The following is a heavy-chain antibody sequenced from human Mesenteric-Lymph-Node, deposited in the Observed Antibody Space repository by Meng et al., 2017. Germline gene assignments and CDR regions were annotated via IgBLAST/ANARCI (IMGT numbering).Heavy chain of an antibody. CDR3: ARRRGGSGRDC. CDR1: GGSISSSNYY. CDR2: IYHSGST. Sequence: QVQLQQSGPRLVEPSETLSLTCTVSGGSISSSNYYWDWIRQPPGKGLEWIGAIYHSGSTSYNPSLQSRVTMFVDTSKNQFSLMLTSVTATDTAVYYCARRRGGSGRDCWGQGTLVTVSS. V-gene: IGHV4-39*01. D-gene: IGHD3-10*01. J-gene: IGHJ4*02.